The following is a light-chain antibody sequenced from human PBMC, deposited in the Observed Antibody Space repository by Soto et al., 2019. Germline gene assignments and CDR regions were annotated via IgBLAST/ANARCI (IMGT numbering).Light chain of an antibody. Sequence: ETVVTQSPATLSVSPGERATLSCRASQSVTSNLAWYQQKPGQAPRLLIYGASTRATGIPARFSGSGSGTEFTLTISSLQSEDFAVYYCQQRSNWPPTWTFGQGTKVDIK. CDR2: GAS. J-gene: IGKJ1*01. CDR1: QSVTSN. V-gene: IGKV3-15*01. CDR3: QQRSNWPPTWT.